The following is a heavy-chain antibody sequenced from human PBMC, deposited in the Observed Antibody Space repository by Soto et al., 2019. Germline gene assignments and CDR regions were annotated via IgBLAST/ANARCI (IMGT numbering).Heavy chain of an antibody. CDR2: IRTNENT. J-gene: IGHJ4*02. V-gene: IGHV3-64*01. CDR3: ARGDDYVPFDY. D-gene: IGHD4-17*01. Sequence: EVQLVESGGGLVQPGGSLRLSCAASGFIFSAYPMHWVRQAPGKGLEYVSAIRTNENTYYANSVKVRFTISRDNSKNTLYLQMGSLRAEDMAIYYCARGDDYVPFDYWGQGTVVTVSS. CDR1: GFIFSAYP.